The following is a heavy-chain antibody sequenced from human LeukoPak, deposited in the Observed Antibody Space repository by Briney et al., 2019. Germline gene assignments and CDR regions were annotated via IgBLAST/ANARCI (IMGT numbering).Heavy chain of an antibody. J-gene: IGHJ4*02. CDR2: IYSGGST. CDR1: GFTVSSNY. D-gene: IGHD5-18*01. CDR3: ARDNPEHLWTYDY. V-gene: IGHV3-53*01. Sequence: GGSLRLSCAASGFTVSSNYMSWVRQAPGKGLEWVSVIYSGGSTYYADSVKGRFTISRDNSKNTLYLQMNSLRAEDTAVYYCARDNPEHLWTYDYWGQGTLVTVSS.